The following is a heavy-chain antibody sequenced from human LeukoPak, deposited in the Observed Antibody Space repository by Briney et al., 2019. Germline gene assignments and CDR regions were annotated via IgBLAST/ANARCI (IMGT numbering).Heavy chain of an antibody. CDR2: MNPGNGDT. CDR3: ARAITMIGNWFDP. CDR1: GYTFTTHD. D-gene: IGHD3-22*01. Sequence: ASVKVSCKASGYTFTTHDLTWVRQATGQGLEWMGWMNPGNGDTAYAQKFQGRVAMTRDTSMSTAYMELNNLGSEDTAIYYCARAITMIGNWFDPWGQGTLVTVSS. J-gene: IGHJ5*02. V-gene: IGHV1-8*01.